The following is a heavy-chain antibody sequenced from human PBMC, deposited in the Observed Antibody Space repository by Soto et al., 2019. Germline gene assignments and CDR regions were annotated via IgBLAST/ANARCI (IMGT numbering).Heavy chain of an antibody. CDR1: GGSFIGYY. Sequence: SETLSLTCAVYGGSFIGYYWTWILQPPGTGLEWIGEINHSGSTNYNPSLKSRVTISVDTSKNQFSLKLTSVTAADTAVYYCAREVGSRIDYWGQGTQVTVSS. J-gene: IGHJ4*02. CDR2: INHSGST. CDR3: AREVGSRIDY. V-gene: IGHV4-34*01. D-gene: IGHD6-13*01.